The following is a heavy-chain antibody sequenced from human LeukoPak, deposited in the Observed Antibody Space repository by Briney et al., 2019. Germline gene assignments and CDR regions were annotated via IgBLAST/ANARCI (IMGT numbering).Heavy chain of an antibody. D-gene: IGHD5-18*01. J-gene: IGHJ4*02. Sequence: PGGSLRLSCAASGFSFSGCGMHWVRQAPGKGLEWVAFVWYDGRDKYYGDSVKGRFTISRDNSKNTLYLQMNSLRAEDTAMYYCAKDPYSYGSYFDYWGQETLVIVSS. V-gene: IGHV3-30*02. CDR1: GFSFSGCG. CDR2: VWYDGRDK. CDR3: AKDPYSYGSYFDY.